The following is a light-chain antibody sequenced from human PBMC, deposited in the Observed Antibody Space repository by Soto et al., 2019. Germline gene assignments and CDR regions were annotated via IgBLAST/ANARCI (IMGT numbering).Light chain of an antibody. CDR3: QHSYSSPRFT. J-gene: IGKJ3*01. V-gene: IGKV1-39*01. CDR1: QSISGH. CDR2: ATS. Sequence: DIQMTQSPSSLSASVGDRVTITCRASQSISGHLNWYQHKPGKAPELLIYATSTLHIGVPSRFSGSGSGKDFSLAISSLQPEDFATYYCQHSYSSPRFTFGPGTKVDIK.